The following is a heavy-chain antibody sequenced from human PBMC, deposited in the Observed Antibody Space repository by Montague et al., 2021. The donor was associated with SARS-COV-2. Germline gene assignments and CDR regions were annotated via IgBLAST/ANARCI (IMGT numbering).Heavy chain of an antibody. CDR1: GFTFSSYE. V-gene: IGHV3-48*03. D-gene: IGHD6-19*01. Sequence: SRRLSWAASGFTFSSYEMNWVRQAPGKGLECVSHISSSGSTIYYSDSVKGRFTISRDNAKNSLYLQMNSLRAEDTAVYYCARDSLFRSGYSSGWPDYWGQGTLVTVSS. J-gene: IGHJ4*02. CDR2: ISSSGSTI. CDR3: ARDSLFRSGYSSGWPDY.